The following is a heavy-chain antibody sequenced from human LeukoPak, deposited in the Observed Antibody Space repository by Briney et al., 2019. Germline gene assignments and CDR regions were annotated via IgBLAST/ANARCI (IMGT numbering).Heavy chain of an antibody. Sequence: PGGSLSLSCAASGFTVSSNYMSWVRQAPGKGLEWVSVIYSGGSTYYADSVKGRFTISRDNSKNTLYLQMNSLRAEDTAVYYCAGTDSSGWYPFDYWGQGTLVTVSS. CDR3: AGTDSSGWYPFDY. V-gene: IGHV3-66*01. CDR1: GFTVSSNY. CDR2: IYSGGST. D-gene: IGHD6-19*01. J-gene: IGHJ4*02.